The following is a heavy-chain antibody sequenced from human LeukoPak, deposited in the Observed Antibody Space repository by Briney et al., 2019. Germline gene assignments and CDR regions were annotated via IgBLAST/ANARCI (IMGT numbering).Heavy chain of an antibody. J-gene: IGHJ5*02. CDR1: GGSFSGYY. V-gene: IGHV4-34*01. CDR3: ARNGYYSGGSCCSPNWFDP. D-gene: IGHD2-15*01. CDR2: INRSGGP. Sequence: SSETLSHTCAVHGGSFSGYYWCWSRQPPGKGLEWIGEINRSGGPNYNPSLKSRVTISVDTSKNHFSLKFSSVTAADTAVYYCARNGYYSGGSCCSPNWFDPWGQGTLVTVSS.